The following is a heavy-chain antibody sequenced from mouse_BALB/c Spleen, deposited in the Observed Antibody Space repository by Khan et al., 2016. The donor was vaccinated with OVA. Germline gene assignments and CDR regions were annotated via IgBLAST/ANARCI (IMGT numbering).Heavy chain of an antibody. J-gene: IGHJ3*01. Sequence: QLEESGGGLVQPGGSMKLSCVASGFTLSSDWMSWVRQSPEKGLEWVAEIRLKSDNYATHYAESVKGKFTISRDDSKSRLYLQMTSLRAEDTGIYYCTQLGRSYWGQGTLVTVSA. CDR1: GFTLSSDW. D-gene: IGHD4-1*02. V-gene: IGHV6-6*02. CDR2: IRLKSDNYAT. CDR3: TQLGRSY.